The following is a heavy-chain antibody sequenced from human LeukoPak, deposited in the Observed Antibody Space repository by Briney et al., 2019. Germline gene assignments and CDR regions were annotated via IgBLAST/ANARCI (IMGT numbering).Heavy chain of an antibody. V-gene: IGHV3-23*01. CDR3: AKDRPAASNWFDP. J-gene: IGHJ5*02. Sequence: GGSLRLSCAASGFTFDDYAMHWVRQAPGKGLEWVSSIFPSGGEIHYADSVRGRFTISRDNSKSTLSLQMNSLRAEDTAVYYCAKDRPAASNWFDPWGQGTLVTVSS. CDR2: IFPSGGEI. CDR1: GFTFDDYA. D-gene: IGHD2-2*01.